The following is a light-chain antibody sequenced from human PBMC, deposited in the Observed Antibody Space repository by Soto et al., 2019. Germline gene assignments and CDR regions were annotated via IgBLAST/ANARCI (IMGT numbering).Light chain of an antibody. J-gene: IGLJ1*01. V-gene: IGLV2-14*01. CDR3: SSYTSSSTLEV. CDR2: EVS. Sequence: QSALTQPASVSGSPGQSITISCTGTSSDVGGYNYVSWYQQHPGKAPKLMIYEVSNRPSGVSNRFSGSKSGNTASLTISGLQAEDEADYYCSSYTSSSTLEVFGTGPKGTVL. CDR1: SSDVGGYNY.